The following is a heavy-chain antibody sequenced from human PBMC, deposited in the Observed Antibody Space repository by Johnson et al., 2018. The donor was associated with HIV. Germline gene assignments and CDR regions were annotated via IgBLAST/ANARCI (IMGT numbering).Heavy chain of an antibody. CDR1: GFTFSSYG. Sequence: VQLVESGGGVVQPGRSLRLSCAASGFTFSSYGMHWVRQAPGKGLEWVAVISYDGSNKYYGDSVKGRLTISRDNSKNTLYLQMNSLRAEDTAVYYCTYSSDWSPGAFDIWGQGTMVTVSS. D-gene: IGHD6-19*01. CDR2: ISYDGSNK. J-gene: IGHJ3*02. V-gene: IGHV3-30*03. CDR3: TYSSDWSPGAFDI.